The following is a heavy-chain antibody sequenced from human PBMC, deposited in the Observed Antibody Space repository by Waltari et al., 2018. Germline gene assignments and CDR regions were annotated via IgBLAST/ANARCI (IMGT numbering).Heavy chain of an antibody. D-gene: IGHD4-17*01. CDR2: IWYDGSNK. J-gene: IGHJ4*02. CDR3: ARGSSGAVYGEQLFDY. V-gene: IGHV3-33*01. Sequence: QVQLVESGGGVVQPGRSLRLSCAASGFTFSSYGMHWVRQAPGKGLEWVAVIWYDGSNKYYADSVKGRFTISRDNSKNTLYLQMNSLRAEDTAVYYCARGSSGAVYGEQLFDYWGQGTLVTVSS. CDR1: GFTFSSYG.